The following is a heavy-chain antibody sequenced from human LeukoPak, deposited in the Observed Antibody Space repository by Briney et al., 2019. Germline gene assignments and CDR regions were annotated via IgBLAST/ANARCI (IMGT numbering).Heavy chain of an antibody. CDR2: IYSGGST. D-gene: IGHD3-10*01. CDR1: GFTVSSNY. V-gene: IGHV3-53*01. CDR3: ARGKALLWFGELLDY. J-gene: IGHJ4*02. Sequence: GGSLRLSCAASGFTVSSNYMSWVRQAPGKGLEWVSVIYSGGSTYYADSVKGRFTISRDNAKNSLYLQMNSLRAEDTAVYYCARGKALLWFGELLDYWGQGTLVTVSS.